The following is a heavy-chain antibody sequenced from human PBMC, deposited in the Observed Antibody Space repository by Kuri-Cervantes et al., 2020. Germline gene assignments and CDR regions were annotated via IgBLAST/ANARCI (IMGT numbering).Heavy chain of an antibody. CDR3: ARSRDYDDNSGFLDY. J-gene: IGHJ4*02. D-gene: IGHD4-23*01. CDR1: GGSSGGYY. Sequence: GSLRLSCATHGGSSGGYYWSRTRQPTGQGLVWIGEINHSGSTNYNPSLKSRVTISVDTSKNQFSLKLRSVTAADPAVYYCARSRDYDDNSGFLDYWGQGALVTVSS. CDR2: INHSGST. V-gene: IGHV4-34*01.